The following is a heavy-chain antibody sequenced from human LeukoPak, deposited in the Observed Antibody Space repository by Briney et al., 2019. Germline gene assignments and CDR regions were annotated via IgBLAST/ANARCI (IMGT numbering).Heavy chain of an antibody. D-gene: IGHD2-15*01. CDR1: GFTFSSYA. J-gene: IGHJ4*02. CDR2: ISGSGGST. V-gene: IGHV3-23*01. CDR3: AKDHLVVVSAPYFDY. Sequence: GGSLRLSCAASGFTFSSYAMSWVRQAPGKGLEWVSAISGSGGSTYYADSVKGRFTISRDNSKNTLYLQINSLRAEDTAVYYCAKDHLVVVSAPYFDYWGQGTLVTVSS.